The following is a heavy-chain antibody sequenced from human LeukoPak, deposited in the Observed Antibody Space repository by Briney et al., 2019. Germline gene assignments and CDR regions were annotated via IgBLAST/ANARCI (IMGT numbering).Heavy chain of an antibody. Sequence: GGSLRLSCAASGFTFSSSWMHLVRQAPGKGLEWVSRISTYGSTTTYADSVKGRFTISRDNAENTLYLQMNSLRAEDTAVYYCASRVMAVNGFDIWGQGTMVTVSS. D-gene: IGHD3-16*01. V-gene: IGHV3-74*01. CDR2: ISTYGSTT. CDR3: ASRVMAVNGFDI. J-gene: IGHJ3*02. CDR1: GFTFSSSW.